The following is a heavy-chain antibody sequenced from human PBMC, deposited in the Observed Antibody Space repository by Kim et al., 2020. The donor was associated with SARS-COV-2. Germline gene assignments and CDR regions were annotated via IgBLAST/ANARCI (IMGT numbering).Heavy chain of an antibody. J-gene: IGHJ6*02. D-gene: IGHD3-16*01. V-gene: IGHV3-43D*03. Sequence: ADSVKGRFTSSRDNSKNSLYLQMNSLRAEDTALHYCAKCFMMDYYYGMDVWGQGTTVTVSS. CDR3: AKCFMMDYYYGMDV.